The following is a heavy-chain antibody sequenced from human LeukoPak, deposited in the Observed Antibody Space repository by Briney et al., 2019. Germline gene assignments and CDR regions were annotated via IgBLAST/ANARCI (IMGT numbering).Heavy chain of an antibody. Sequence: GESLKISCQGSGCNFTNYWIGWVRQTPGKGLEWMGIIYPGESDPRYSPSFQGQVTISADKSINTAYLRCGSLKAADTAMYYCARLGRYDVLTGPDYWGQGTLVTVSS. V-gene: IGHV5-51*01. D-gene: IGHD3-9*01. CDR2: IYPGESDP. CDR3: ARLGRYDVLTGPDY. J-gene: IGHJ4*02. CDR1: GCNFTNYW.